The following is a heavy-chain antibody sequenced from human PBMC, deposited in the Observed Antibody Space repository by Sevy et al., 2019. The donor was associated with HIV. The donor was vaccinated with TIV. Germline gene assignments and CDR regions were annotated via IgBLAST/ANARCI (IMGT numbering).Heavy chain of an antibody. V-gene: IGHV3-48*01. J-gene: IGHJ4*02. D-gene: IGHD4-17*01. CDR2: ISSGSGPI. CDR1: GFSFSSYG. CDR3: ARDKYGDYAFDY. Sequence: GGSLRLSCAASGFSFSSYGMHWVRQAPGKGLEWISYISSGSGPIYYADSVKGRFTISRDNAKNSLYLQMNSLRAEDTAVFYCARDKYGDYAFDYWGQGTLVTVSS.